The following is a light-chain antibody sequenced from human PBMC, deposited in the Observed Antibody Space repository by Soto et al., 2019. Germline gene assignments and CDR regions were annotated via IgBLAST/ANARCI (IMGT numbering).Light chain of an antibody. V-gene: IGLV2-14*01. J-gene: IGLJ1*01. CDR1: SSDVGDYNY. CDR3: SPYTSRRTQV. Sequence: QSALTQPASVSASPGQSITISCTGTSSDVGDYNYVSWYQQHPGKAPELMIYEVSNRPSGVSNRFSGSKSGNTASLTISGLQAEDEADYYCSPYTSRRTQVFGTGTKLTVL. CDR2: EVS.